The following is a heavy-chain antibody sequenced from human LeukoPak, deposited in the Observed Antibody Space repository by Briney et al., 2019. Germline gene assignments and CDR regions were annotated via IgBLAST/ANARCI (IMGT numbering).Heavy chain of an antibody. Sequence: GGSLRLSCAASGFTFSSYSMNWVRQALGKGLEWVSSISSSSSYIYYADSVKGRFTISRDNAKNSLYLQMNSLRAEDTAVYYCARGVRENDAFDIWGQGTMVTVSS. V-gene: IGHV3-21*01. CDR3: ARGVRENDAFDI. D-gene: IGHD3-10*01. J-gene: IGHJ3*02. CDR2: ISSSSSYI. CDR1: GFTFSSYS.